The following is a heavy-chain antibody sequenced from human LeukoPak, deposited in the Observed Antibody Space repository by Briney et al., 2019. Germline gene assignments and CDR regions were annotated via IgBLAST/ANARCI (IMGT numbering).Heavy chain of an antibody. J-gene: IGHJ4*02. CDR3: ATEGPHNFDY. Sequence: GGSLRLSCVASGITFNRYWMHWVRQAPGKGLVWVASINFDGSVKTYADSVKGQFTISRDNAKNTLYVQMNSLTAEDTAVYYCATEGPHNFDYWGLGTLVTISS. CDR1: GITFNRYW. CDR2: INFDGSVK. V-gene: IGHV3-74*01.